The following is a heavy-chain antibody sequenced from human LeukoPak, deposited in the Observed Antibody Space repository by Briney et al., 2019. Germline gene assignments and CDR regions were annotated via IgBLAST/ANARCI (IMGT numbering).Heavy chain of an antibody. CDR1: GGTFSSYA. J-gene: IGHJ3*02. Sequence: SVKVSCKASGGTFSSYAISWVRQAPGQGLEWMGGIIPIFGTANYAQKFQGRVTVTADKSTSTAYMELSSLRSEDTAVYYCASILITMVRGAQRTYAFDIWGQGTMVTVSS. V-gene: IGHV1-69*06. D-gene: IGHD3-10*01. CDR2: IIPIFGTA. CDR3: ASILITMVRGAQRTYAFDI.